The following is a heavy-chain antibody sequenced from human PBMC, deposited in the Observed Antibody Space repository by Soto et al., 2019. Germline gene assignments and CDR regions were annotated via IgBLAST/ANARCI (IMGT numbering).Heavy chain of an antibody. CDR2: IKDDGGDE. CDR1: GFTFSPFW. Sequence: EVQLVESGGGLVQPGGSLRLSCVDSGFTFSPFWMSWVRQAPGKGLEWVAIIKDDGGDELYLEAVRGRFRISRDNAKKSLFLARDSLRVEDTAVYYCAGGSGWIYDSWGQGTLVTVSS. CDR3: AGGSGWIYDS. J-gene: IGHJ4*02. V-gene: IGHV3-7*05. D-gene: IGHD6-19*01.